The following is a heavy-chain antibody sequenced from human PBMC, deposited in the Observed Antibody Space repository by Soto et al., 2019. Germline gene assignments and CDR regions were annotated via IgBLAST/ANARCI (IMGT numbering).Heavy chain of an antibody. CDR2: ISYDGSNK. Sequence: RGGSLRLSCAASGFTFSSYAMHWVRQAPGKGLEWVAVISYDGSNKYYADSVKGRFTISRDNSKNTLYLQMNSLRAEDTAVYYCARDRPYFDYWGQGTLVTVSS. CDR1: GFTFSSYA. J-gene: IGHJ4*02. D-gene: IGHD6-6*01. CDR3: ARDRPYFDY. V-gene: IGHV3-30-3*01.